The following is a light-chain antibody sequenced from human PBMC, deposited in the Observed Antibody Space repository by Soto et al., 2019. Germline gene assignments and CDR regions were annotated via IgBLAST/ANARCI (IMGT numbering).Light chain of an antibody. CDR2: AAS. Sequence: GDRVTITCRASQSVANYLQWYQQKSGHAPKLLVYAASSLHSGDPSRFSGSGSGTDFTLIISSLQPEDFATYYCQQSYSTPITFGQGTRLEIK. J-gene: IGKJ5*01. CDR3: QQSYSTPIT. CDR1: QSVANY. V-gene: IGKV1-39*01.